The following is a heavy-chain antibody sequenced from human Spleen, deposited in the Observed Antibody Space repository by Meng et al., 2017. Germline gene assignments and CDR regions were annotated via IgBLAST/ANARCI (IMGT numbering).Heavy chain of an antibody. Sequence: QVELVQSGAEVKKPGASVKVSCKASGYTFTGYYMHWVRQAPGQGLERMGWINPNSGGTNYAQKFQGRVTMTRDTSISTAYMELSRLRSDDTAVYYCARATLITMVRGVIIRNWFDPWGQGTLVTVSS. V-gene: IGHV1-2*02. D-gene: IGHD3-10*01. CDR2: INPNSGGT. CDR3: ARATLITMVRGVIIRNWFDP. J-gene: IGHJ5*02. CDR1: GYTFTGYY.